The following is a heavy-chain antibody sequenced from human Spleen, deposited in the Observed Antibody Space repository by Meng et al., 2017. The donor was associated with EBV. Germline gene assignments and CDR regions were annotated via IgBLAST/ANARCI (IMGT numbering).Heavy chain of an antibody. CDR3: ASESGRRNTPDY. CDR1: GGPYSSEA. V-gene: IGHV1-69*05. CDR2: LIHMFGAP. J-gene: IGHJ4*02. D-gene: IGHD3-10*01. Sequence: QVQVVQAGAEVKRPGASVKVCCKTSGGPYSSEAISWVRQAPGQGLVWLGELIHMFGAPNSAQTFQGSDTITPDESTSTHYMELSSLRSEDTAVYYCASESGRRNTPDYWGQGTLVTVSS.